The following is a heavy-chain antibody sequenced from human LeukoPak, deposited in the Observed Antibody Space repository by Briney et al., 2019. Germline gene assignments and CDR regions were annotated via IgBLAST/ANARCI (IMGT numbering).Heavy chain of an antibody. CDR3: AAGDVFDI. CDR2: IKQDGSEK. CDR1: GFTFSSYW. V-gene: IGHV3-7*03. J-gene: IGHJ3*02. Sequence: PGGSLRLSCAVSGFTFSSYWMSWVRQAPGKGLEWVANIKQDGSEKHYVDSVKGRFTISRDNAKNSLYLQMNSLRAEDTAVYYCAAGDVFDIWGQGTMVTVSS. D-gene: IGHD7-27*01.